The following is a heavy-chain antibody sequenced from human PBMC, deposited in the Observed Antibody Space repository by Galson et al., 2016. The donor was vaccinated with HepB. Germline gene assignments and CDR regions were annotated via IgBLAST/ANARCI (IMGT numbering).Heavy chain of an antibody. D-gene: IGHD1-7*01. J-gene: IGHJ1*01. Sequence: SVKVSCKASGYTFISYGISWVRQAPGQGLEWMGWISPYNGNTNYAKNLQGRVTMTTDTSTSTAYMELRSLRSDDTAVYYCARAEKYWNYYYQHWGQGTLVTVSS. CDR1: GYTFISYG. CDR2: ISPYNGNT. V-gene: IGHV1-18*01. CDR3: ARAEKYWNYYYQH.